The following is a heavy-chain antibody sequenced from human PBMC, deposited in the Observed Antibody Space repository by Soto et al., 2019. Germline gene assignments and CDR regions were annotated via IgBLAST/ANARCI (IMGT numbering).Heavy chain of an antibody. J-gene: IGHJ6*02. CDR1: GFTFSSYG. CDR3: AKDGGHPRTGYYDFWSGYLPDYGMDV. CDR2: ISYDGSNK. V-gene: IGHV3-30*18. D-gene: IGHD3-3*01. Sequence: GGSLRLSCAASGFTFSSYGMHWVRQAPGKGLEWVAVISYDGSNKYYADSVKGRFTISRDNSKNTLYLQMNSLRAEDTAVYYCAKDGGHPRTGYYDFWSGYLPDYGMDVWGQGTTVTVSS.